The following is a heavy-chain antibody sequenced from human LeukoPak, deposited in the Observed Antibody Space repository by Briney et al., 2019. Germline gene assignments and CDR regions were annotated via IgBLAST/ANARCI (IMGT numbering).Heavy chain of an antibody. J-gene: IGHJ1*01. CDR3: ARAPSEIGGYYPEYFRH. D-gene: IGHD3-22*01. CDR1: GFTFSSYW. Sequence: GGSLRLSCAASGFTFSSYWMHWVRQAPGKGLVWVSRIKSDGSTNYADSVKGRFTISRDNATNTVSLQMNSLRAEDTGVYYCARAPSEIGGYYPEYFRHWGQGALVTVSS. CDR2: IKSDGST. V-gene: IGHV3-74*01.